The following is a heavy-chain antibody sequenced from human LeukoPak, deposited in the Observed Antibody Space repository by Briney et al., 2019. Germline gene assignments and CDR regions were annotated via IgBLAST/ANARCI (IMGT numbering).Heavy chain of an antibody. D-gene: IGHD1-26*01. J-gene: IGHJ4*02. CDR1: GFTFSSYG. CDR2: ISGSGGST. Sequence: GGTLRLSCAASGFTFSSYGMSWVRQAPGKGLEWVSAISGSGGSTYYADSVKGRFTISRDNSKNTLYLQMNSRRAEDTAVYYCAKRGAEVGATVAPGDYWGQGTLVTVSS. CDR3: AKRGAEVGATVAPGDY. V-gene: IGHV3-23*01.